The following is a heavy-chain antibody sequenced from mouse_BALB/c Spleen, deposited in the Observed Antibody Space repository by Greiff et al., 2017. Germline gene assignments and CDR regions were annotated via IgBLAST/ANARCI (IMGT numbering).Heavy chain of an antibody. D-gene: IGHD1-1*01. V-gene: IGHV2-9*02. Sequence: VKLVESGPGLVAPSQSLSITCTVSGFSLTSYGVHWVRQPPGKGLEWLGVIWAGGSTNYNSALMSRLSISKDNSKSQVFLKMNSLQTDDTAMYYCARGRTTVVAYYYAMDYWGQGTSVTVSS. CDR2: IWAGGST. CDR1: GFSLTSYG. CDR3: ARGRTTVVAYYYAMDY. J-gene: IGHJ4*01.